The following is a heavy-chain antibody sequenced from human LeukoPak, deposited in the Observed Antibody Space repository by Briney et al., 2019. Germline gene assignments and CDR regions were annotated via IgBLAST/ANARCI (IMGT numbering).Heavy chain of an antibody. J-gene: IGHJ4*02. Sequence: GGSLRLSCAASGFTFSSYAMSWVRQAPGKGLEWVAFIRYDGSNKYYADSVKGRFTISRDNSKNTLYLQMNSLRAEDTAVYYCARSAIIVVVTAADYWGQGTLVTVSS. D-gene: IGHD2-21*02. CDR3: ARSAIIVVVTAADY. V-gene: IGHV3-30*02. CDR2: IRYDGSNK. CDR1: GFTFSSYA.